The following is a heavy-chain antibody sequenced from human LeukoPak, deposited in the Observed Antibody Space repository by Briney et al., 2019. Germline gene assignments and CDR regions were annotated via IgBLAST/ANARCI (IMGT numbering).Heavy chain of an antibody. CDR2: IKQDGSEK. CDR3: ARDYLGATCFDY. D-gene: IGHD1-26*01. J-gene: IGHJ4*02. CDR1: GLTFSSYW. Sequence: PGGSLRLSCVASGLTFSSYWMTWVRQAPGKGLEWVANIKQDGSEKYYVDSVKGRFTISRDNAKNSLYLQMNSLRAEDTAVYYCARDYLGATCFDYWGQGTLVTVSS. V-gene: IGHV3-7*01.